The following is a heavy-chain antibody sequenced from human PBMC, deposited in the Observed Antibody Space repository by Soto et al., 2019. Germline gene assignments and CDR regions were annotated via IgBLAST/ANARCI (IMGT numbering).Heavy chain of an antibody. CDR2: ISGSGGSP. CDR3: AKARCTTSNCYVPDY. V-gene: IGHV3-23*01. J-gene: IGHJ4*02. Sequence: PGGSPRLSCAASGFSFSTYTMSWVRRAPGKGLEWVSAISGSGGSPSYADSVQGRFTISRDNPKKTLYLQMNSLRAEDTAVYYCAKARCTTSNCYVPDYWGQGTLVTVSS. D-gene: IGHD2-8*01. CDR1: GFSFSTYT.